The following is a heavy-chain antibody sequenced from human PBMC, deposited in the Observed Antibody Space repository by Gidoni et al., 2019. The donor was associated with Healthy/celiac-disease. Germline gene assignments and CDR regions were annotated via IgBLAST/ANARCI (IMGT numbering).Heavy chain of an antibody. CDR1: GYTFTGYY. V-gene: IGHV1-2*06. Sequence: QVQLVQSGAAVKKHGASVKVSCKASGYTFTGYYMHWVRQAPGQGLEWLGRLNPNSCGTNYAQNFQGRFTMTRDTSISTAYMELSRLRSDDTAVYYCARSDIVATRGSVWFDPWGQGTLVTVSS. CDR3: ARSDIVATRGSVWFDP. CDR2: LNPNSCGT. D-gene: IGHD5-12*01. J-gene: IGHJ5*02.